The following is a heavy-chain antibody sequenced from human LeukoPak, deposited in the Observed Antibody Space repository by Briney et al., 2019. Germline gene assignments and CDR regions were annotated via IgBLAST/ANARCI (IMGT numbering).Heavy chain of an antibody. Sequence: PSETLSLTCTVSGASISSSSYYWGWIRQPPGKGLEWIGSPYYTGRTDYTPSLKSRVIISADTSENQFFLNLGSVTAADTAVYYCASFWSAADRNPTIYYYDYWGLGTRVTVSS. CDR3: ASFWSAADRNPTIYYYDY. V-gene: IGHV4-39*01. D-gene: IGHD2-15*01. CDR1: GASISSSSYY. CDR2: PYYTGRT. J-gene: IGHJ4*02.